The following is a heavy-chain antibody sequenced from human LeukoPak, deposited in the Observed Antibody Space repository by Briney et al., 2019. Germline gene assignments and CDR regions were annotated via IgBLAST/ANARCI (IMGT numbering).Heavy chain of an antibody. D-gene: IGHD3-16*01. J-gene: IGHJ5*02. V-gene: IGHV4-39*02. Sequence: SETLSLTCTVSGDSIGTSGYYWGWNRQPPGKGLEWIGSISYSGSTYYNPSLKSRVTISVDTSETHFSLKLISLTAADTAVYYCARIIIYDNVSPWGQGTLVTVSS. CDR2: ISYSGST. CDR3: ARIIIYDNVSP. CDR1: GDSIGTSGYY.